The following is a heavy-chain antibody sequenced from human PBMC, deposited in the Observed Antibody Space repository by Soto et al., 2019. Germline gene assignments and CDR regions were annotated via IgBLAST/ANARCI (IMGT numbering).Heavy chain of an antibody. J-gene: IGHJ3*02. Sequence: GESLQISCKGSGYSFATYWISWVRQMPGKGLEWMGKIDPSDSYTNYSPSFQGHVTISADKSISTAYLQWSGLKASDTAMYYCARRHYYDSSGYYQDGSFDIWGQGTMVIVSS. CDR1: GYSFATYW. CDR3: ARRHYYDSSGYYQDGSFDI. V-gene: IGHV5-10-1*01. D-gene: IGHD3-22*01. CDR2: IDPSDSYT.